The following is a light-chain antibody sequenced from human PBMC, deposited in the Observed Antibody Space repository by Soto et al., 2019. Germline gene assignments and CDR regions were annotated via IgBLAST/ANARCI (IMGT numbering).Light chain of an antibody. Sequence: EIVMTQSPATLSVSPGERVTLSCRASQSVSSNLAWYQQKPGQAPRLLIHCASTRATGIPARFRGSVSGTDFTLTISSLQSEDSAVYYCQQYNNWPPTFGGGTKVETK. CDR3: QQYNNWPPT. CDR2: CAS. J-gene: IGKJ4*01. V-gene: IGKV3-15*01. CDR1: QSVSSN.